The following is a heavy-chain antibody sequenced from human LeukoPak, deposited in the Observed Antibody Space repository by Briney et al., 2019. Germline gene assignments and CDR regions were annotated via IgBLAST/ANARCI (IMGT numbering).Heavy chain of an antibody. D-gene: IGHD3-9*01. CDR1: GDHITTTNYY. CDR2: IFYSGNT. V-gene: IGHV4-39*01. CDR3: ARRSRLYKHETTGYHDS. Sequence: SETLSLTCNVSGDHITTTNYYWAWIRQPPGKGLEWIASIFYSGNTYYNPSLKSRVIISMDTSRKQISLKLTSVTATDTALYYCARRSRLYKHETTGYHDSWGQGTLVTVSS. J-gene: IGHJ4*02.